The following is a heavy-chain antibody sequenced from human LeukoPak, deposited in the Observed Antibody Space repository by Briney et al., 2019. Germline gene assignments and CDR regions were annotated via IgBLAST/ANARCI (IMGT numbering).Heavy chain of an antibody. J-gene: IGHJ4*02. CDR1: GFTFSKYW. D-gene: IGHD6-19*01. CDR3: ATKQWLAPPPDS. V-gene: IGHV3-74*01. Sequence: WGFLRLSCAASGFTFSKYWMLLVRQAPGKGLESVSRINTDGTVTTYADSVKGRFTVSRDNADNTMFLQMNSVRDEDTAVYYCATKQWLAPPPDSWGQGTPVTVSS. CDR2: INTDGTVT.